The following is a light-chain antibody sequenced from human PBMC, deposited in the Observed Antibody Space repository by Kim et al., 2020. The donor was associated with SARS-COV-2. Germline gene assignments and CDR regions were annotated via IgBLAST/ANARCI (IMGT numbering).Light chain of an antibody. CDR2: SND. J-gene: IGLJ2*01. CDR1: SSNIGSNT. Sequence: QSVLTQPPSASGTPGQRVTISCSGSSSNIGSNTVNWYQQLPGTAPKLLIYSNDQRPSGVPDRFSGSKSGTSASLAISWVQSEDEADYYCAAWDDSLNGVVFGGGTQLTVL. CDR3: AAWDDSLNGVV. V-gene: IGLV1-44*01.